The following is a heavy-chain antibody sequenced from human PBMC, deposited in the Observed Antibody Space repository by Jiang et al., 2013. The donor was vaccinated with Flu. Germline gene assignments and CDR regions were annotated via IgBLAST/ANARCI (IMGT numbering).Heavy chain of an antibody. D-gene: IGHD5-24*01. CDR2: IYYSGST. Sequence: SGGSVSSGSYYWSWIRQPPGKGLEWIGYIYYSGSTNYNPSLKSRVTISVDTSKNQFSLKLSSVTAADTAVYYCARDPRRDGYNNGAFDIWGQGTMVTVSS. J-gene: IGHJ3*02. CDR1: GGSVSSGSYY. V-gene: IGHV4-61*01. CDR3: ARDPRRDGYNNGAFDI.